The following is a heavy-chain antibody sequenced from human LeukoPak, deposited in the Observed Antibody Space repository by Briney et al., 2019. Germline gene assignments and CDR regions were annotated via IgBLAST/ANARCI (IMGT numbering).Heavy chain of an antibody. J-gene: IGHJ4*02. CDR3: ANLQVALQATMVRGPTIQDD. V-gene: IGHV3-23*01. CDR2: ISGSGGST. Sequence: GGPLRLSCAASGFTFSSYAMSWCSRAPGKGLEGLSAISGSGGSTYYAPSVKGRFTISRDNSKNTLYLQMNSLRAEDTAVYSCANLQVALQATMVRGPTIQDDWGQGTLVTVS. D-gene: IGHD3-10*01. CDR1: GFTFSSYA.